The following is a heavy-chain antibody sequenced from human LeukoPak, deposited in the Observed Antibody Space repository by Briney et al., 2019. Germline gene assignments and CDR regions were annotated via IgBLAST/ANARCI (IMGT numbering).Heavy chain of an antibody. CDR1: GGSISSGGYY. CDR2: IYHSGST. J-gene: IGHJ4*02. D-gene: IGHD6-6*01. V-gene: IGHV4-30-2*01. CDR3: ARSSSSSRAYYFDY. Sequence: SETLSLTCTVSGGSISSGGYYWSWIRQPPGKGLEWVGYIYHSGSTYYNPSLKSRVTISVDRSKNQFSLKLSSVTAADTAVYYCARSSSSSRAYYFDYWGQGTLVTVSS.